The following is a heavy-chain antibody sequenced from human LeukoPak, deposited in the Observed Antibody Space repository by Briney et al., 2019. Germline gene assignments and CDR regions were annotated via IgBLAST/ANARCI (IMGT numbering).Heavy chain of an antibody. CDR2: ILSDGSKE. J-gene: IGHJ4*02. CDR1: GFTFSSYG. CDR3: AKGWDGGYYFYFDY. V-gene: IGHV3-33*06. D-gene: IGHD5-12*01. Sequence: QAGGSLRLSCAASGFTFSSYGMHWVRQAPGKGLEWVAVILSDGSKEFYTDSVKGRFTISRDNSKNTLSLQMNSLRVEDTALYYCAKGWDGGYYFYFDYWGQGTLVTVSS.